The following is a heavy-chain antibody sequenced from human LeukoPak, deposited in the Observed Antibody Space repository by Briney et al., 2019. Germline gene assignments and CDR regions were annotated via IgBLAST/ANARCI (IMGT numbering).Heavy chain of an antibody. D-gene: IGHD2-2*01. CDR3: ARRHCSSTSCYLPKYYFDY. Sequence: SETLSLTCAVYGGSFSGYYWSWIRQPPGKGPEWIGEINHSGSTNYNPSLKSRVTISVDTSKNQFSLKLSSVTAADTAVYYCARRHCSSTSCYLPKYYFDYWGQGTLVTVSS. CDR2: INHSGST. J-gene: IGHJ4*02. V-gene: IGHV4-34*01. CDR1: GGSFSGYY.